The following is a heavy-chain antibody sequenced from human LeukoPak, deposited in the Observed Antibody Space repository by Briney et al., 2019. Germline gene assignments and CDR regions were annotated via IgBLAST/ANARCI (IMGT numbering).Heavy chain of an antibody. J-gene: IGHJ5*02. CDR1: GGSISSGGYY. Sequence: PSETLSLTCTVSGGSISSGGYYWSWIRQPPGKGLEWIGYIYYSGSTNYNPSLKSRVTISVDTSKNQFSLKLSSVTAADTAVYYCAASIAARHWFDPWGQGTLVTVSS. CDR2: IYYSGST. D-gene: IGHD6-6*01. CDR3: AASIAARHWFDP. V-gene: IGHV4-61*08.